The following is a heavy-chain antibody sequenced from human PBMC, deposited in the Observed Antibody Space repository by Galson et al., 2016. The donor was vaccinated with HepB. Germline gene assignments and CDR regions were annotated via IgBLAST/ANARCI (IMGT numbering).Heavy chain of an antibody. J-gene: IGHJ4*02. V-gene: IGHV3-33*01. CDR1: GFTFSSYG. Sequence: SLRLSCAASGFTFSSYGMHWVRQAPGKGLEWVAVLWYDGSNKYYADSVKGRFTISRDNSKNTLYLQMNSLRAEDTAVYYCARDSSGRWELSTADYWGQGTLVTVSS. CDR2: LWYDGSNK. D-gene: IGHD1-26*01. CDR3: ARDSSGRWELSTADY.